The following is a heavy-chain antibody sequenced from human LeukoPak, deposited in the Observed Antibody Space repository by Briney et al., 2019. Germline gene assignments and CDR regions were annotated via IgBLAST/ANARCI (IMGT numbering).Heavy chain of an antibody. CDR3: ARAPRNSSTMLDY. D-gene: IGHD6-13*01. Sequence: GASVKVSCKASGYTFTSYAMHWVRQAPGQRLEWMGLINPDGGSTAYAHRFQGRVTMTRDTSTSTVYMDLSSLRSEDTAVYYCARAPRNSSTMLDYWGQGTLVTVSS. CDR2: INPDGGST. V-gene: IGHV1-46*01. CDR1: GYTFTSYA. J-gene: IGHJ4*02.